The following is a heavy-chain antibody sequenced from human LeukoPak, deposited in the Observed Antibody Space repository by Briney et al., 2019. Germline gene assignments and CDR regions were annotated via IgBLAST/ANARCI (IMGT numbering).Heavy chain of an antibody. CDR2: INPSGGSA. CDR3: ARVFTPGRFDY. Sequence: ASVKVSCKASGYSFTSYYMHWVRQAPGQGLEWMGIINPSGGSASYAQKFQGRVTMTSDTSTSTVYMEVSSLRSEDTAVYYCARVFTPGRFDYWGQGTSVTVSS. CDR1: GYSFTSYY. J-gene: IGHJ4*02. V-gene: IGHV1-46*01.